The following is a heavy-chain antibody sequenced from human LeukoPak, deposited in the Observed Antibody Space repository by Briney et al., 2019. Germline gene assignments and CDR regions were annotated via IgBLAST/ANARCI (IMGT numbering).Heavy chain of an antibody. J-gene: IGHJ4*02. CDR1: GYTLTELS. CDR3: ATDLASGTTWDY. D-gene: IGHD1-1*01. V-gene: IGHV1-24*01. CDR2: FDPEDGET. Sequence: VASVKVSCKVSGYTLTELSMHWVRQAPGKGLELMGGFDPEDGETIYAQKFQGRVTMTEDTSTDTAYMELSSLRSEDTAVYYCATDLASGTTWDYWGQGTLVTVSS.